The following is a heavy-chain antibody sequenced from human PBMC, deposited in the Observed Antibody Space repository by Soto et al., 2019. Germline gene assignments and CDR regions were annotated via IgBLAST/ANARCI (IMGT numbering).Heavy chain of an antibody. CDR3: AREGVPGIAAAGPRYYYYGMDV. Sequence: ASVKVSCKASGYTFTSYYMHWVRQAPGQGLEWMGIINPSGGSTSYAQKFQGRVTMTRDTSTSTVYMELSSLRSEDTAVYYCAREGVPGIAAAGPRYYYYGMDVWGQGTTVTVS. D-gene: IGHD6-13*01. CDR1: GYTFTSYY. V-gene: IGHV1-46*01. J-gene: IGHJ6*02. CDR2: INPSGGST.